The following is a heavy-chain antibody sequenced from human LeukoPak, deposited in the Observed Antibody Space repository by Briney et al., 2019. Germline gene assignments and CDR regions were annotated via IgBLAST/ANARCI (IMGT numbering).Heavy chain of an antibody. CDR1: GFTVSSNY. Sequence: GGSLRLSCAASGFTVSSNYMSWVRQAPGKGLEWVSVIYSGGSTYYADSVKGRFTISRDNSKNTLYLQMNSLRAEDTAVYYCARDGSAGGVSLGPSYYMDVWGKGTTVTVSS. CDR3: ARDGSAGGVSLGPSYYMDV. D-gene: IGHD3-10*01. CDR2: IYSGGST. V-gene: IGHV3-66*01. J-gene: IGHJ6*03.